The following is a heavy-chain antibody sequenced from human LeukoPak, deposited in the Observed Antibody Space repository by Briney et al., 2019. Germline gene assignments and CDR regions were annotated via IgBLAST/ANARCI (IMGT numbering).Heavy chain of an antibody. J-gene: IGHJ4*02. D-gene: IGHD4-17*01. V-gene: IGHV4-59*01. CDR3: ARREYGAFDY. CDR2: IDYSAYT. CDR1: GGSISTYF. Sequence: SETLSLTCTVSGGSISTYFWTWIRQPPGKGLEWIGYIDYSAYTKYNPSLKSRVTISVDTSKNQFSLSLSSLTAADTAVYYCARREYGAFDYWGQGTLVTVSS.